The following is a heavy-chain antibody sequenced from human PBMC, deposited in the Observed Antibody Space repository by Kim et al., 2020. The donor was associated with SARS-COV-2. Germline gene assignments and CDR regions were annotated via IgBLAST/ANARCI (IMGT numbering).Heavy chain of an antibody. V-gene: IGHV1-69*13. CDR2: IIPIFGTA. J-gene: IGHJ4*02. D-gene: IGHD3-10*01. Sequence: SVKVSCKASGGTFSSYAISWVRQAPGQGLEWMGGIIPIFGTANYAQKFQGRVTITADESTSTAYMELSSLRSEDTAVYYCARGGNSLYYYGSGSYYYIDYWGQGTLVTVSS. CDR1: GGTFSSYA. CDR3: ARGGNSLYYYGSGSYYYIDY.